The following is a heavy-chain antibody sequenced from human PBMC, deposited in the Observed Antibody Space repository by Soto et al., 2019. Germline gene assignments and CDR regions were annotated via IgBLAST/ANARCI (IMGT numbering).Heavy chain of an antibody. Sequence: SETLYLTCTVSGGSISSYYWSWIRQPPGKGLEWIGYIHYSGSTNYNPSLESRVTISVDTSKNQFSLILSSVTAADTAVYYCARSPSGYSSTFDYWGQGTRVTVSS. D-gene: IGHD5-18*01. CDR2: IHYSGST. CDR1: GGSISSYY. J-gene: IGHJ4*02. V-gene: IGHV4-59*01. CDR3: ARSPSGYSSTFDY.